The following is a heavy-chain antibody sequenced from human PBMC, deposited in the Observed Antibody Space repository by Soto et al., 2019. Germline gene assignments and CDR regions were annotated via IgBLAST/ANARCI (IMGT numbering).Heavy chain of an antibody. CDR3: AKLGVGATPLGY. CDR2: ISVSGDRT. D-gene: IGHD1-26*01. Sequence: EVQLLESGGGLVQPGGSLRLSCAASGFTFSSYAMCWVRQAPGKGLEWVSSISVSGDRTYYADSVKGRFTISRDNSRNTLHLQMNSLRAEDTAVYYCAKLGVGATPLGYWGQGTLVTVSS. J-gene: IGHJ4*02. V-gene: IGHV3-23*01. CDR1: GFTFSSYA.